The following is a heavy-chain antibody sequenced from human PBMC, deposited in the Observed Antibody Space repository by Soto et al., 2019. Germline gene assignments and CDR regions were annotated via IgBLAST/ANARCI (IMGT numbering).Heavy chain of an antibody. D-gene: IGHD3-9*01. Sequence: QLQLQESGPGLVKPSETLSLTCTVSGGSISSSSYYWGWIRQPPGKGLEWSGSIYYSGSTYYNPSLTCRVTISVATSKDQCSLKRSSVTAADTAVYYCASLYYDILTGYYGMDVWGQGTTVTVSS. CDR1: GGSISSSSYY. J-gene: IGHJ6*02. V-gene: IGHV4-39*01. CDR2: IYYSGST. CDR3: ASLYYDILTGYYGMDV.